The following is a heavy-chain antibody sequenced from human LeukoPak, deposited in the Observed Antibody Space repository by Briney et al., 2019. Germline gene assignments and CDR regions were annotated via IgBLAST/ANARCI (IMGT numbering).Heavy chain of an antibody. D-gene: IGHD4/OR15-4a*01. CDR1: GFTFTDYS. J-gene: IGHJ1*01. Sequence: GSLRLSCTASGFTFTDYSMNWVRQASGKGLEWVSSISRRSRHVYYAGSVKGRFTISRDDAKKSLYLQMNSLRAEDMAVYFCVRDFLGSGATTAYLHHWGQGTLVTVSS. V-gene: IGHV3-21*01. CDR3: VRDFLGSGATTAYLHH. CDR2: ISRRSRHV.